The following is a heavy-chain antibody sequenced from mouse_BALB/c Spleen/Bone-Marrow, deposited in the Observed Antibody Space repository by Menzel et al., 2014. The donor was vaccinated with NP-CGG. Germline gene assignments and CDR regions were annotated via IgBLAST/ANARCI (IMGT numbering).Heavy chain of an antibody. CDR2: IDPANGNT. D-gene: IGHD2-14*01. Sequence: VQLKESGAELVKPGASVKLSCTASGFNIKDTYMHWVKQRPEQGLEWIGRIDPANGNTKYDPKFQGEATITADTSSNTAYLQLSSLTSEDTAVYYCASYRYAWYFDVWGAGTTVTVSS. J-gene: IGHJ1*01. CDR3: ASYRYAWYFDV. V-gene: IGHV14-3*02. CDR1: GFNIKDTY.